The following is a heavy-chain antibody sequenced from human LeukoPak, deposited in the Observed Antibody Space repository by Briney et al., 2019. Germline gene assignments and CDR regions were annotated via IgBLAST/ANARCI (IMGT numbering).Heavy chain of an antibody. CDR1: GFTFSSYE. V-gene: IGHV3-48*03. J-gene: IGHJ4*02. CDR2: ISSSGSTI. CDR3: ARSYSRALNY. Sequence: GGSLRLSCAASGFTFSSYEMNWVRQAPGKGLEWVSYISSSGSTIYYADSVKGRFTISRDNAKNSLYLQMDSLRGDDTALYYCARSYSRALNYWGQGTLLTVSS. D-gene: IGHD1-26*01.